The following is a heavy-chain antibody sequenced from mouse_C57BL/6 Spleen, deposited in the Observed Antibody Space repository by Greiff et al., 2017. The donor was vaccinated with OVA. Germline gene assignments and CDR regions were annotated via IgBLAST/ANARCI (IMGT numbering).Heavy chain of an antibody. CDR1: GYTFTDYY. CDR2: INPYNGGT. J-gene: IGHJ2*01. CDR3: AKKQSHYFDY. Sequence: EVQLQQSGPVLVKPGASVKMSCKASGYTFTDYYMNWVKQSHGKSLEWIGVINPYNGGTSYNQKFKGKATLTVDKSSSTAYMELNSLTSEDSAVYYCAKKQSHYFDYWGQGTTLTVSS. D-gene: IGHD6-1*01. V-gene: IGHV1-19*01.